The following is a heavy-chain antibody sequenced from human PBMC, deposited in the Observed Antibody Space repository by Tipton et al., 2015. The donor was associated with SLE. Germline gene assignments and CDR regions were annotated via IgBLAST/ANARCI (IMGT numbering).Heavy chain of an antibody. V-gene: IGHV3-23*01. CDR3: AKGTVVVITVFDY. J-gene: IGHJ4*02. D-gene: IGHD3-22*01. CDR1: GFSFLNYA. CDR2: ISANGRYT. Sequence: LTCTASGFSFLNYAMSWVRQTPAKGLQWVAGISANGRYTRYADSVKGRFTISRDDSKKTLSLQMNRLRAEDTAVYYCAKGTVVVITVFDYWGQGTLVTVSS.